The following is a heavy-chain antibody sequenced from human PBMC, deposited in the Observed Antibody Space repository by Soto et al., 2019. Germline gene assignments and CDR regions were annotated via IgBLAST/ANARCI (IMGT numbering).Heavy chain of an antibody. V-gene: IGHV1-18*03. CDR2: INTYSGNT. J-gene: IGHJ6*02. CDR1: DYTFTSYG. Sequence: QVQLVQSGAEVKTHGASVKVSCKASDYTFTSYGISWVRQAPGQGLEWRGWINTYSGNTDYARKFQGRVTMTTDTSTSTAYIEMRSLRFDDMAVYYCARASETRYYGMDVWGQGTTVTVSS. CDR3: ARASETRYYGMDV.